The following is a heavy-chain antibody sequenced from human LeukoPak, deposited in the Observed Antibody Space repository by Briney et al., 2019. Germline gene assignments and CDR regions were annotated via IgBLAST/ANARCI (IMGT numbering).Heavy chain of an antibody. Sequence: SETLSLTCAVYGGSFSGYYWSWIRQPPGKGLEWIGEINHSGSTNHNPSLKSRVTISVDTSKNQFSLKLSSVTAADTAVYYCARHRRRRLTYNWFDPWGQGTLVTVSS. CDR1: GGSFSGYY. CDR2: INHSGST. CDR3: ARHRRRRLTYNWFDP. V-gene: IGHV4-34*01. J-gene: IGHJ5*02.